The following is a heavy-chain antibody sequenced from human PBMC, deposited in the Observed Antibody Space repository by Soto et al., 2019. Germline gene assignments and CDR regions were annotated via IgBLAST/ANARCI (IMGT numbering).Heavy chain of an antibody. CDR1: GSSISSSSYY. D-gene: IGHD6-6*01. CDR2: IYYSGST. Sequence: SETLSLSCTVAGSSISSSSYYWGWIRQPPGKGLEWIGSIYYSGSTYYNPSLKSRVTISVDTSKNQFSLKLSSVTAADTAVYYCARTKGVAARPKGFDYWGQGTLVTVSS. J-gene: IGHJ4*02. CDR3: ARTKGVAARPKGFDY. V-gene: IGHV4-39*01.